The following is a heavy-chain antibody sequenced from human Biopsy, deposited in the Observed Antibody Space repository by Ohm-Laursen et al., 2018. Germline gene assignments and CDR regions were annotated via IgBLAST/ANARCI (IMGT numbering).Heavy chain of an antibody. V-gene: IGHV4-39*01. Sequence: SDTLSLTCTVPGGSISSSTTYCWAWLRHPPGKGLGWFGIIYNTETPFYNPSLKSRVTISVDTSTNQFSRKLSVVTAADTALYFCAGHPTGFWFDPWGHGTLVTVSS. CDR2: IYNTETP. J-gene: IGHJ5*02. CDR1: GGSISSSTTYC. CDR3: AGHPTGFWFDP.